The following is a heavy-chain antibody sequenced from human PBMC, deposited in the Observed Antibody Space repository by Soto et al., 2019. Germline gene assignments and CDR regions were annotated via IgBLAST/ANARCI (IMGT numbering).Heavy chain of an antibody. Sequence: ASVKVSCKASGGTFSNYAINCVRQAPGQGLEWMGGIIPIFGTANYAQKFQGRVTITADESTSTAYLDLSSLRSEDTAVYYCARPVEMATISRSYLFYWGQGTLVTVYS. J-gene: IGHJ4*02. V-gene: IGHV1-69*13. CDR1: GGTFSNYA. D-gene: IGHD5-12*01. CDR2: IIPIFGTA. CDR3: ARPVEMATISRSYLFY.